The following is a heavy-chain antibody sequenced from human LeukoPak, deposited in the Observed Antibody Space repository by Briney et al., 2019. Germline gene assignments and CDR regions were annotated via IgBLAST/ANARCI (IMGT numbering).Heavy chain of an antibody. D-gene: IGHD4-17*01. V-gene: IGHV1-69*05. CDR1: GGTFSSYA. CDR3: AREINDYGEG. Sequence: SVKVSCKASGGTFSSYAISWVRQAPGQGLEWMGRIVPIFGTANYAQKFQGRVTITTDESTSTAYMELSSLRSEDTAVYYCAREINDYGEGWGQGTLVTVSS. CDR2: IVPIFGTA. J-gene: IGHJ4*02.